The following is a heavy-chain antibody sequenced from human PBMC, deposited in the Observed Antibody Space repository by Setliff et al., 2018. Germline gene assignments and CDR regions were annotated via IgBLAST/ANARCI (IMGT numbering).Heavy chain of an antibody. CDR2: IRSKADSYST. V-gene: IGHV3-73*01. CDR3: ATDRGWLDMFDY. Sequence: GGSLRLSCAASGFTFSGSAMHWVRQASGKGLEWVGRIRSKADSYSTAYAASVKGRFTISRDDSKNTAFLQVNSLKTEDTAVYYCATDRGWLDMFDYWGQGTQVTVSS. CDR1: GFTFSGSA. J-gene: IGHJ4*02. D-gene: IGHD6-19*01.